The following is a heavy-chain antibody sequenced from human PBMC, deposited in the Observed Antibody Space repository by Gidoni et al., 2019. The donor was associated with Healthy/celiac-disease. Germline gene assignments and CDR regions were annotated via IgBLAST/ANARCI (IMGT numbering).Heavy chain of an antibody. Sequence: QVQLVESGGGVVQPGRSLRLSCAASGFTFSSYGMHWVRQAPGKGLEWVAVIWYDGSNKYYADSVKGRFTISRDNSKNTLYLQMNSLRAEDTAVYYCARDDGYSSSNAFDIWGQGTMVTVSS. CDR2: IWYDGSNK. V-gene: IGHV3-33*01. D-gene: IGHD6-6*01. CDR3: ARDDGYSSSNAFDI. CDR1: GFTFSSYG. J-gene: IGHJ3*02.